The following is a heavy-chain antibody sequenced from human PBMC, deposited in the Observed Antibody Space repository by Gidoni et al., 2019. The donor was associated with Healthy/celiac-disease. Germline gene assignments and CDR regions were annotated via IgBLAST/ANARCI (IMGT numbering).Heavy chain of an antibody. CDR2: ISGSGGST. Sequence: EVQLLESGGGLVQPGGSLRLSCAASGFTFSSYAMSWVRQAPGKGLEWVSAISGSGGSTYYADSVKGRFTISRDNPKNTLYLQMNSLRAEDTAVYYCAKDTDYDSSGRSLYYGMDVWGQGTTVTVSS. CDR1: GFTFSSYA. D-gene: IGHD3-22*01. J-gene: IGHJ6*02. V-gene: IGHV3-23*01. CDR3: AKDTDYDSSGRSLYYGMDV.